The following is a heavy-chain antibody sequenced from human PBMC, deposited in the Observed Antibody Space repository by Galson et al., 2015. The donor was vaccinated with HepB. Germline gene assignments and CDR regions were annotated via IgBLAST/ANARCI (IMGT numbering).Heavy chain of an antibody. J-gene: IGHJ4*02. CDR1: GFIFTDYY. CDR3: ARGYSSGYVDY. V-gene: IGHV3-11*05. D-gene: IGHD3-22*01. CDR2: ISTDNRNT. Sequence: SLRLSCAASGFIFTDYYMTWIRQAPGKGLEWISFISTDNRNTNFADSVKGRFTISRDDAKKSLYLQMNNLRADDSAVYYCARGYSSGYVDYWGQGTLVSVSS.